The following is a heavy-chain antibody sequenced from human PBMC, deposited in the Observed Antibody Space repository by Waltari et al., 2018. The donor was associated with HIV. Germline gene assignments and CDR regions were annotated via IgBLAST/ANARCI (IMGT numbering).Heavy chain of an antibody. V-gene: IGHV3-73*01. J-gene: IGHJ4*02. CDR3: TTSGTFPEKKEYVDY. CDR2: MRSRVHNYAT. CDR1: GLTLGGCN. D-gene: IGHD1-26*01. Sequence: EVQLVESGGGLVQPGGSLKLSCVASGLTLGGCNGQWVRQPPGKGLEWVGRMRSRVHNYATEYGASMRGRFIISRDDSKNTAYLQMNSLKTDDTAVYYCTTSGTFPEKKEYVDYWGQGTLVTVSS.